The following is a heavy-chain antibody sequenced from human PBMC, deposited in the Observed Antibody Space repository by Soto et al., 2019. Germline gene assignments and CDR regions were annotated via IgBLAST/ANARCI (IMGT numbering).Heavy chain of an antibody. J-gene: IGHJ5*02. CDR2: INPNSGGT. CDR3: ARDPSRGPYNWFDP. D-gene: IGHD2-2*01. Sequence: GASVKVSCKASGYTFTGYYMHWVRQAPGQGLEWMGWINPNSGGTNYAQKFQGRVTMTRDTSISTAYMELSRLRSDDTAVYYCARDPSRGPYNWFDPWGQGTLVTVS. V-gene: IGHV1-2*02. CDR1: GYTFTGYY.